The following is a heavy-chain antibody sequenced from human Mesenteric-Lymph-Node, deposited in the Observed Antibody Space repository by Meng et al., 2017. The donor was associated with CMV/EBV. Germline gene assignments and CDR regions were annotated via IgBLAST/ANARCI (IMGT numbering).Heavy chain of an antibody. V-gene: IGHV4-34*01. CDR3: LCEPYGGSAQ. J-gene: IGHJ4*02. CDR2: FDHTGST. CDR1: GGSFSGYY. D-gene: IGHD4-23*01. Sequence: SETLSLTCAVSGGSFSGYYWTWIRQPPGKGLEWVGDFDHTGSTNYNPSLKGRATISVDTSRTHFSLKLRSVTAADTAMYFCLCEPYGGSAQWGQETLVTVSS.